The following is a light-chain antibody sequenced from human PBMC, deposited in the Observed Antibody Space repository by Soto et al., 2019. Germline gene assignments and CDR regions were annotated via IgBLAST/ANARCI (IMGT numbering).Light chain of an antibody. CDR2: GAS. Sequence: EIVLTQSPGTLSLSPGERATLSCRASQSVRSSYLASYRQKPGQAPRLLIYGASSRATGIPDRFSGSGSGTDFTLTISRLEPEDFAVYYCQQYGTTPMYTFGQGTKLEIK. J-gene: IGKJ2*01. CDR3: QQYGTTPMYT. CDR1: QSVRSSY. V-gene: IGKV3-20*01.